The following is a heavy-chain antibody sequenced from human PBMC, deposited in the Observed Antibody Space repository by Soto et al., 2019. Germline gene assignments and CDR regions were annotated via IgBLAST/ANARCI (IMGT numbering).Heavy chain of an antibody. CDR1: GGSISSGDYY. V-gene: IGHV4-30-4*01. D-gene: IGHD2-2*01. CDR2: IYYSGST. CDR3: ARVVVVPAAPGGNYYYYGMDV. J-gene: IGHJ6*02. Sequence: SETLSLTCTVSGGSISSGDYYWSWIRQPPGKGLEWIGYIYYSGSTYYNPSLKSRVTISVDTSKNQFSLKLSSVTAADTAVYYCARVVVVPAAPGGNYYYYGMDVWGQGTTVTVSS.